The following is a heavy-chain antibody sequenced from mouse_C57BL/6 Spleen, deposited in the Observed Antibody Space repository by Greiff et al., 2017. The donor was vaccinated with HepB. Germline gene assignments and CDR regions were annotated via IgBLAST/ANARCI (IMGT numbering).Heavy chain of an antibody. D-gene: IGHD2-4*01. Sequence: DVKLVESGAELVRPGASVKLSCTASGFNIKDDYMHWVKQRPEQGLEWIGWIDPENGDTEYASKFQGKATITADTSSNTAYLQLSSLTSEDTAVYYCTKSYDYDVGFAYWGQGTLVTVSA. CDR1: GFNIKDDY. CDR3: TKSYDYDVGFAY. J-gene: IGHJ3*01. V-gene: IGHV14-4*01. CDR2: IDPENGDT.